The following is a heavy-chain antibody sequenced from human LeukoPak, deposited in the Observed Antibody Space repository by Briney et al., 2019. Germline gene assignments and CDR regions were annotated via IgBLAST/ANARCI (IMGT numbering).Heavy chain of an antibody. CDR2: ISKDGSDK. CDR1: GFTFSDDD. CDR3: ARDYWWNYDH. V-gene: IGHV3-30-3*01. J-gene: IGHJ5*02. D-gene: IGHD1-7*01. Sequence: PGGSQRLSCAASGFTFSDDDMHWGRQAPGKGMERVAVISKDGSDKYYPGSVRGRFTISRDNSKNTLYLQMDSLRAEDTAIYYSARDYWWNYDHSGQGTLVTVSS.